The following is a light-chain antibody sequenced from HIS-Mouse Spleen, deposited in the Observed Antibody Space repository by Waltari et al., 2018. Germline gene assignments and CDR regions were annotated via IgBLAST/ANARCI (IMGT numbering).Light chain of an antibody. V-gene: IGLV2-23*03. Sequence: QSALTQPASVSGSPGQSITISCTGTSSDVGSYNLVSWYQQHPGKAPKLKMYEGSKRPSGVCNRFSGSKSGNTASLTISGLQAEDEADYYCCSYAGSSTFEFGGGTKLTVL. CDR1: SSDVGSYNL. CDR3: CSYAGSSTFE. CDR2: EGS. J-gene: IGLJ3*02.